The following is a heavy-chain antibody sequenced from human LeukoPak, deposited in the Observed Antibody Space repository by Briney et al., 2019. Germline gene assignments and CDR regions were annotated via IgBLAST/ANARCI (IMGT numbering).Heavy chain of an antibody. CDR1: GYTFTSYD. Sequence: ASVTVSCKSSGYTFTSYDINWVRQATGQGLEWMEWMNPNSGNTGYAQKFQGRVTMTRNTSISTAYMELSSLRSEDTAVYYCARNVREIVVVPAAERCYYYYYMDVWGKGTTVTVSS. J-gene: IGHJ6*03. V-gene: IGHV1-8*01. CDR3: ARNVREIVVVPAAERCYYYYYMDV. D-gene: IGHD2-2*01. CDR2: MNPNSGNT.